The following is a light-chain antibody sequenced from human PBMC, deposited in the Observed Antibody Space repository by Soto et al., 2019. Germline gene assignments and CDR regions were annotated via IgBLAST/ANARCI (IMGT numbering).Light chain of an antibody. Sequence: EVLMTQSPATLSVSPGERATLSCRASQSVSRKLAWYQQTRGQAPRLLIYGASTRATGIPARFSGSGSGTEFTLTISSLEPEDFAVYYCQQRSNWPPLFTFGPGTKVDI. J-gene: IGKJ3*01. CDR1: QSVSRK. CDR3: QQRSNWPPLFT. CDR2: GAS. V-gene: IGKV3-11*01.